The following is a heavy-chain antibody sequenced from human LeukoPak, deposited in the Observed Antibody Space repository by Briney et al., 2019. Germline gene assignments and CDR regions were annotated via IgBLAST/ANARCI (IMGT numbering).Heavy chain of an antibody. D-gene: IGHD6-6*01. CDR1: GGSFSGYY. CDR2: INHSGST. V-gene: IGHV4-34*01. Sequence: SETLSLTCAVYGGSFSGYYWSWIRQPPGKGLEWIGEINHSGSTNYNPSLKSRVTISVDTSKNQFSLKLSSVTAADTAVYYCARGYSSPSFRYWGQGTLVTVSS. J-gene: IGHJ4*02. CDR3: ARGYSSPSFRY.